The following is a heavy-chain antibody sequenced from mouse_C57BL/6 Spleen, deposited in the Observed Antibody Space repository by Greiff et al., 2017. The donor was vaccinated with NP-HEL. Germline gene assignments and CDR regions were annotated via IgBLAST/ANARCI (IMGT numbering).Heavy chain of an antibody. Sequence: VQLQQPGPELVKPGASVKISCKASGYSFTDYNMNWVKQSNGQSLEWIGVINPNYGTTSYNQKFKGKATLTVDQSSSTAYMQLNSLTSEDSAVYYGARDGGSSYWYFDVWGTGTTVTVSS. J-gene: IGHJ1*03. V-gene: IGHV1-39*01. D-gene: IGHD1-1*01. CDR3: ARDGGSSYWYFDV. CDR1: GYSFTDYN. CDR2: INPNYGTT.